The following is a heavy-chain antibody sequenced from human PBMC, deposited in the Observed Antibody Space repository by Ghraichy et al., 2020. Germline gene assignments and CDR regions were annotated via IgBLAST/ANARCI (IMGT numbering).Heavy chain of an antibody. J-gene: IGHJ6*02. Sequence: GGSLRLSCAASGFTFSSYAMHWVRQAPGKGLEWVAVISYDGSNKYYADSVKGRFTISRDNSKNTLYLQMNSLRAEDTAVYYCARSGSPPSSYYYYGMDVWGQGTTVTVSS. CDR2: ISYDGSNK. CDR1: GFTFSSYA. D-gene: IGHD3-10*01. CDR3: ARSGSPPSSYYYYGMDV. V-gene: IGHV3-30-3*01.